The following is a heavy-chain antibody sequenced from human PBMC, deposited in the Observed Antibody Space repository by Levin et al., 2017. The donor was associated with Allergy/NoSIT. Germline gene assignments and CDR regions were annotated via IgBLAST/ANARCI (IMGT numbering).Heavy chain of an antibody. CDR2: IYPGDSDT. J-gene: IGHJ6*03. D-gene: IGHD1-1*01. Sequence: KDGESLKISCQGSGYSFTSYWIGWVRQMPGKGLEWMGIIYPGDSDTRYSPSFQGQVTISADKSISTAYLQWSSLKASDTAIYYCARRGTRDYYYYMDVLGKGTTVTVSS. CDR1: GYSFTSYW. V-gene: IGHV5-51*01. CDR3: ARRGTRDYYYYMDV.